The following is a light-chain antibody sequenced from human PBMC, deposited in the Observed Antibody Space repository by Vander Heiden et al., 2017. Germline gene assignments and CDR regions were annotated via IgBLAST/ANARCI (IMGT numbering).Light chain of an antibody. Sequence: SYVLTQPPSVSVAPGQTARITCWGNNIGSKSVHWYQRKPGQAPVVVVYDDSDRPSGIPERFSGSNSGNTATLTISRVEAGDEADYYCQVWDSSSDHVVFGGGTKLTVL. V-gene: IGLV3-21*02. CDR2: DDS. J-gene: IGLJ2*01. CDR3: QVWDSSSDHVV. CDR1: NIGSKS.